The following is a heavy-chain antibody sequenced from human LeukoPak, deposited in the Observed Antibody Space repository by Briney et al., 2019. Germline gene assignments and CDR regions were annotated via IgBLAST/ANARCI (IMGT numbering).Heavy chain of an antibody. J-gene: IGHJ4*02. CDR1: GASVCSHF. CDR2: IYHSGTT. CDR3: CAESEYGDHDY. Sequence: SETLSLTCALSGASVCSHFWPCIRHSPGGGREWIGHIYHSGTTKYNPSLKSRVTISVDTPKSQFSLKLKSVSAADTAVYYCCAESEYGDHDYWGQGTLVIVSS. D-gene: IGHD4/OR15-4a*01. V-gene: IGHV4-59*02.